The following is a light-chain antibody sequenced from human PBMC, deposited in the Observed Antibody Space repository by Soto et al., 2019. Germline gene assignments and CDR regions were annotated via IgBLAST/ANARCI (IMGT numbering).Light chain of an antibody. J-gene: IGLJ1*01. Sequence: QSALTQPASVSGSPGQSITISCTGTSSDVDGYNYVSWYQQHPGKAPKLMIYEVSNRPSGVSNRFFGSKSGNTASLTISGLQAEDEADYYCNSYTSSSTYIFGTGTKVTVL. CDR2: EVS. V-gene: IGLV2-14*01. CDR1: SSDVDGYNY. CDR3: NSYTSSSTYI.